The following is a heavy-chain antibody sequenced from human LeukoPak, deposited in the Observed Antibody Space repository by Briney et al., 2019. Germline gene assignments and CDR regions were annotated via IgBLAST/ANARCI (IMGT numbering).Heavy chain of an antibody. CDR3: AKRDSSGWYSSFDY. Sequence: GGSLRLSCAASGFTFSSYAMSWVRQAPGKGLEWASAISGNGGSTYYEDSVKGRFTISRDNSKNTLYLQMNSLRAEDTAVYYCAKRDSSGWYSSFDYWGQGTLVTVSS. J-gene: IGHJ4*02. CDR2: ISGNGGST. D-gene: IGHD6-19*01. CDR1: GFTFSSYA. V-gene: IGHV3-23*01.